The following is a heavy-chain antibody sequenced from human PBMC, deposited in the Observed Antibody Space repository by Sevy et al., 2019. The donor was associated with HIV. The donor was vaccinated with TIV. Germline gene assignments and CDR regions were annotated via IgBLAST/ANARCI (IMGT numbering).Heavy chain of an antibody. V-gene: IGHV3-23*01. CDR1: GFSFSNYA. CDR2: ISGSGLST. J-gene: IGHJ4*02. D-gene: IGHD6-19*01. CDR3: AKVKIVAVAGAGDFDY. Sequence: GGSLRLSCAASGFSFSNYAMSWVRQGPGMGLEWVAAISGSGLSTYYADSVKGRFTISRDNSKKTLHLQMKSLRVEDTAVYYCAKVKIVAVAGAGDFDYWGQGTLVTVSS.